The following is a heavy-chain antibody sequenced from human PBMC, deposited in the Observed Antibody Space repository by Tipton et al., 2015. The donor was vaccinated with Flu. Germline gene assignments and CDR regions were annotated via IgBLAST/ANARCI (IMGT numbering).Heavy chain of an antibody. V-gene: IGHV4-34*01. D-gene: IGHD1-26*01. Sequence: TLSLTCAVYGGSFSGYYWSWIRQPPGKGLEWIGEINHSGSTNYNPSLKSRVTISVDTSKNQFSLKLSSVTAADTAVYYCARGSWEVRFDPWGQGTLVTVSS. CDR3: ARGSWEVRFDP. CDR1: GGSFSGYY. CDR2: INHSGST. J-gene: IGHJ5*02.